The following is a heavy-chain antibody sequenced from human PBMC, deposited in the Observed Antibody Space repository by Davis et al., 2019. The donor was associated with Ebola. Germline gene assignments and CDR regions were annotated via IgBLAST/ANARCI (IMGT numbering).Heavy chain of an antibody. J-gene: IGHJ6*03. CDR1: GFTFSAYG. CDR3: ARRAGYYYYYMDV. CDR2: INSDGTYI. V-gene: IGHV3-21*05. D-gene: IGHD6-19*01. Sequence: PGGSLRLSCAASGFTFSAYGFNWVRQAPGKGLEWVSHINSDGTYIYYADSVKGRFTISRDNAKNSLYLQMNSLRAEDTAVYYCARRAGYYYYYMDVWGKGTTVTVSS.